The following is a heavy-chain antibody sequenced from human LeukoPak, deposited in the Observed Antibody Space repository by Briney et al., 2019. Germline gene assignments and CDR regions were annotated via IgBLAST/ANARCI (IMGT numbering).Heavy chain of an antibody. CDR3: AKDPSSGWYEAQFDF. Sequence: GRSLRLSRAASGFTFSSYGMHWVRQAPGKGLEWVAVISYDGSNTYYVDSVKGRFTISRDNSKNTLSLQMNSLRGEDRAVYYCAKDPSSGWYEAQFDFWGQGTLVTVSS. V-gene: IGHV3-30*18. J-gene: IGHJ4*02. CDR2: ISYDGSNT. CDR1: GFTFSSYG. D-gene: IGHD6-19*01.